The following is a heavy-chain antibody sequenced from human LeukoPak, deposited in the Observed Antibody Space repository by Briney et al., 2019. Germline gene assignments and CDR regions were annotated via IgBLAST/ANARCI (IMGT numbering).Heavy chain of an antibody. V-gene: IGHV4-59*01. CDR1: GGSISSYY. J-gene: IGHJ4*02. CDR3: ARENDRYGRIDY. CDR2: IYYSGST. Sequence: SETLSLTCTVSGGSISSYYWSWIRQPPGKGLEWIGYIYYSGSTDYNPSLKSRVIISIDTSKNQFSLRLSSVTAADTAVYYCARENDRYGRIDYWGQGTQVTVSS. D-gene: IGHD5-18*01.